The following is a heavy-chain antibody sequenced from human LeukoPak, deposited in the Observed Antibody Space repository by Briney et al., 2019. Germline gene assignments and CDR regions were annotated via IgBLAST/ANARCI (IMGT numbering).Heavy chain of an antibody. CDR2: IKSNTDDWTI. V-gene: IGHV3-15*01. Sequence: PGGSLRLSCVASRFTFSNAWMSWARQAPGKGLEWVARIKSNTDDWTIAYAAPVKGRFTISKDDSKDTLHLQMNSLKTEDTAVYYCTTDGWVWGQGTLVTVSS. CDR3: TTDGWV. CDR1: RFTFSNAW. D-gene: IGHD2-2*03. J-gene: IGHJ4*02.